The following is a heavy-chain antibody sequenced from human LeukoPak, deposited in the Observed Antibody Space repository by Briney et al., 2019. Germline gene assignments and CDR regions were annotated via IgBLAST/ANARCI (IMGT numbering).Heavy chain of an antibody. D-gene: IGHD6-19*01. J-gene: IGHJ6*02. CDR3: AREGIAVAGTDYYGMDV. V-gene: IGHV1-69*13. CDR2: IIPIFGTA. Sequence: SVKVSCKASGYTFVDYYFNWVRQAPGQGLEWMGGIIPIFGTANYAQKFQGRVTITADESTSTAYMELSSLRSEDTAVYYCAREGIAVAGTDYYGMDVWGQGTTVTVSS. CDR1: GYTFVDYY.